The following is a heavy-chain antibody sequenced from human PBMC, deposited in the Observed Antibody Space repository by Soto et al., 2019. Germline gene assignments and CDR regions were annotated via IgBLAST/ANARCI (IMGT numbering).Heavy chain of an antibody. V-gene: IGHV1-46*01. CDR2: INPSGGST. CDR1: GYTFTSYY. CDR3: ARDRNGFPFDY. J-gene: IGHJ4*02. D-gene: IGHD2-8*01. Sequence: GASVKVSCKSSGYTFTSYYMHWVRQAPGQGLEWMGIINPSGGSTSYAQKFQGRVTMTRDTSTSTVYMELSSLRSEDTAVYYCARDRNGFPFDYWGQGTLVTVSS.